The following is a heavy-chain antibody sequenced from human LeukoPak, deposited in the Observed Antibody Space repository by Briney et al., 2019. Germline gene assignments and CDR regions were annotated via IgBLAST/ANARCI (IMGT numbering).Heavy chain of an antibody. J-gene: IGHJ6*02. CDR3: AREAPQYSSGWYYDYYYYYGMDV. CDR2: INPNSGGT. V-gene: IGHV1-2*06. D-gene: IGHD6-19*01. CDR1: GYTFTGYY. Sequence: ASVKVSCKASGYTFTGYYMHWVRQAPGQGLEWMGRINPNSGGTNYAQKFQGRVTMTRDTSISTAYMELSRPRSDDTAVYYCAREAPQYSSGWYYDYYYYYGMDVWGQGTTVTVSS.